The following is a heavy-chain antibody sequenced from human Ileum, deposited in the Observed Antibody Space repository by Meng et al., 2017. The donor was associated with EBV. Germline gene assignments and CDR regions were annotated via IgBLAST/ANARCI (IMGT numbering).Heavy chain of an antibody. CDR2: VYHRGDT. V-gene: IGHV4-4*02. J-gene: IGHJ4*02. D-gene: IGHD1-7*01. Sequence: QVKRQYSGPALVTPSGLLSLTCSVSGDSISSDIWWRWVRQPPGKGLEWIGEVYHRGDTNYNPSLKSRVDISVDKSKNQFYLSLFSVTAADTAVYYCGRDQGRELINHWGQGTLVTVSS. CDR1: GDSISSDIW. CDR3: GRDQGRELINH.